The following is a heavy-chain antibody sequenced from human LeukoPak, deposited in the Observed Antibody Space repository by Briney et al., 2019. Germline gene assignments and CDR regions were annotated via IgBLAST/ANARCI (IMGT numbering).Heavy chain of an antibody. CDR3: ARVGVDYSGNIIKYFFDY. CDR1: GGPFSGYY. J-gene: IGHJ4*02. D-gene: IGHD4-23*01. Sequence: SETLSLTCAVYGGPFSGYYWSWIRQPPGKGLEWIGEINHSGSTNYNPSLKSRVTISVDTSKNQFSLKLSPVTAADTAVYYCARVGVDYSGNIIKYFFDYWGQGTLVTVSS. CDR2: INHSGST. V-gene: IGHV4-34*01.